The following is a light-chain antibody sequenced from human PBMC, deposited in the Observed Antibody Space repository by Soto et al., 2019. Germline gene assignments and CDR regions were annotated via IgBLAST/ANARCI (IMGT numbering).Light chain of an antibody. CDR1: QSVSSN. V-gene: IGKV3-15*01. J-gene: IGKJ1*01. CDR2: AAS. Sequence: EIVMTQSPATLSVSPGERATLSCRASQSVSSNLAWYQQKPGQAPRLLIYAASTRATGIPARFSGSGSGTEFTLTISSLQPEDFAVYYCHYYDKWPPGTFGQGTKVDIK. CDR3: HYYDKWPPGT.